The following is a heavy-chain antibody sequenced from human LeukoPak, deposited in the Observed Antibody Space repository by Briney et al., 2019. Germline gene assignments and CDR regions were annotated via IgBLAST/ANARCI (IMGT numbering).Heavy chain of an antibody. D-gene: IGHD1-14*01. Sequence: SETLSLTCAVYGGSFSASYWSWIRQPPGKGLEWIGEINESGNTTYNPSLKSRVTIFVDTSKSQFSLRLTSVTAADTAVYYCARESMGRGMREEESYFYYYMDVWGKGTTVTVSS. V-gene: IGHV4-34*01. CDR3: ARESMGRGMREEESYFYYYMDV. CDR2: INESGNT. CDR1: GGSFSASY. J-gene: IGHJ6*03.